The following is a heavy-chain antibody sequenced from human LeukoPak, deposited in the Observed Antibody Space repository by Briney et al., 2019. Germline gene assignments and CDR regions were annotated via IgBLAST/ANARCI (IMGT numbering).Heavy chain of an antibody. CDR3: ARDSGLGSNWDEFFQH. Sequence: ASVKVSFKASGYIFTGYYMHWVRQAPGQGLEWMGWINPNSGDTNYAQKFQGRVTMTRDPSITTVYMELNKLRSDDTAVYFCARDSGLGSNWDEFFQHWGQGTLVSVSS. D-gene: IGHD4-11*01. CDR1: GYIFTGYY. V-gene: IGHV1-2*02. CDR2: INPNSGDT. J-gene: IGHJ1*01.